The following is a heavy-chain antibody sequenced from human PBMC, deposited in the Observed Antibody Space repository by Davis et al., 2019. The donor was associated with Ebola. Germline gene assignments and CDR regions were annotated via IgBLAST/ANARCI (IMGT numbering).Heavy chain of an antibody. V-gene: IGHV5-10-1*01. D-gene: IGHD3-3*01. J-gene: IGHJ6*03. CDR2: IDPTDSYT. Sequence: GESLKISCQGSGFTFTDYWITWVRQMPGKGLEWMGRIDPTDSYTNYSPSFQGHVTISADNSINTAYLRLVNLKASDTAIYYCARAVGETLYYYMDVWGKGTAVTVSS. CDR1: GFTFTDYW. CDR3: ARAVGETLYYYMDV.